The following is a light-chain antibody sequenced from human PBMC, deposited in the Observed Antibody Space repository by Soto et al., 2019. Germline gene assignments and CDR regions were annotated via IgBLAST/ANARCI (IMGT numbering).Light chain of an antibody. CDR1: EGVRSF. CDR3: QQRSNWPLT. V-gene: IGKV3-11*01. CDR2: DVV. J-gene: IGKJ4*01. Sequence: EIVLTQSPATLSLSPGESATLTCRASEGVRSFLAWYQQKPGQAPRLLIYDVVNRATGIPARFSGSGSGTDFTLTISSLETEDFADYFCQQRSNWPLTFGGGTKVEIK.